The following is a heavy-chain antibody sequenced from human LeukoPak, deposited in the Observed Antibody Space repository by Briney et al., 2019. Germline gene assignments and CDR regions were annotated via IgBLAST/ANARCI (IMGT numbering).Heavy chain of an antibody. D-gene: IGHD4-11*01. Sequence: APVKASCKPSGYTFTRYHILWRRHAPGHRHGWMGWINPNSGRTNYAPSFQGRVTLTSDTSISTAYMELSRVTSADTAMYYCARERKSVTLFDYWGQGTLVTVSS. CDR2: INPNSGRT. J-gene: IGHJ4*02. CDR1: GYTFTRYH. V-gene: IGHV1-2*02. CDR3: ARERKSVTLFDY.